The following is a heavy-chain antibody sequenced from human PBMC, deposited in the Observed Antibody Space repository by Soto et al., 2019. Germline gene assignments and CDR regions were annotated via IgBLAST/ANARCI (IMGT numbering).Heavy chain of an antibody. D-gene: IGHD6-6*01. CDR1: GFTFSSYW. J-gene: IGHJ5*02. CDR2: IKQDGSEK. CDR3: ARVQGAARPRANWFDP. Sequence: GGSLRLSCAASGFTFSSYWMSWVRQAPGKGLEWVANIKQDGSEKYYVDSVKGRFTISRDNAKNLLYLQMNSLRAEDTAVYYCARVQGAARPRANWFDPWGQGTLVTVSS. V-gene: IGHV3-7*03.